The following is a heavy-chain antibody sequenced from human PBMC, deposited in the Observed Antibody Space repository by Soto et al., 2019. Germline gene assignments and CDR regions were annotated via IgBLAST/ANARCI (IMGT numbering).Heavy chain of an antibody. D-gene: IGHD4-17*01. V-gene: IGHV3-23*01. CDR2: ISGRGGST. CDR3: AKLPPPVTTFDY. Sequence: EVQLLESGGGLVQPGGSLRLSCAASGFTFSSYAMSWVRQAPGKGLAWVSAISGRGGSTYYADSVRGRFTISRDNSKNTRYPQMNSLRAEDTAVYYCAKLPPPVTTFDYWGQGTLVTVSS. CDR1: GFTFSSYA. J-gene: IGHJ4*02.